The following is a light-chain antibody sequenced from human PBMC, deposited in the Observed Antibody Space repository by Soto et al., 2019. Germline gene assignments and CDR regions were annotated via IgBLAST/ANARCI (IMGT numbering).Light chain of an antibody. CDR2: DTS. J-gene: IGLJ3*02. CDR3: LLSYSGTSWV. CDR1: TGTLTSGHY. V-gene: IGLV7-46*01. Sequence: QAVVTQEPSLTVSPGGTVTLTCGSSTGTLTSGHYPYWFQQKPGQAPRTLIYDTSNKHSWTPARFSGSLLGGKAALTLAGAQTDDEADYYCLLSYSGTSWVFGGGTKLTVL.